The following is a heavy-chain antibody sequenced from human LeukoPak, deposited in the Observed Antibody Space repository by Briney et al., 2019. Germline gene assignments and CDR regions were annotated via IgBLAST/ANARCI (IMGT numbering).Heavy chain of an antibody. V-gene: IGHV3-30-3*01. CDR1: GFTFSSYA. CDR2: ISYDGSNK. D-gene: IGHD7-27*01. CDR3: AIDPNWGTHS. J-gene: IGHJ4*02. Sequence: PGGSLRLSCAASGFTFSSYAMHWVRQAPGKGLEWVAVISYDGSNKYYADSVKGRFTISRDNSKNTLYLQMNSLRVEDTAVHYCAIDPNWGTHSWGQGVLVTVSS.